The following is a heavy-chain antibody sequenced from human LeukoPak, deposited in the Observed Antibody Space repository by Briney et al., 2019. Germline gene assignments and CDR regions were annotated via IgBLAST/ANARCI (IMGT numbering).Heavy chain of an antibody. Sequence: SETLSLTCTVSGYSITSAYYWGWIRQPPGKGLEWIGSFFLKGSTYYNPSLKSRVTISVDTSKNQFSLTLSSVTAADTAVYYCARRIRVTMIVVVIRDYFDYWGQGTLVTVSS. J-gene: IGHJ4*02. CDR3: ARRIRVTMIVVVIRDYFDY. D-gene: IGHD3-22*01. CDR2: FFLKGST. CDR1: GYSITSAYY. V-gene: IGHV4-38-2*02.